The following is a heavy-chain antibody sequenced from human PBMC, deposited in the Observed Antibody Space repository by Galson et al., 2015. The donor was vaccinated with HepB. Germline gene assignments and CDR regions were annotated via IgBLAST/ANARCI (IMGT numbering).Heavy chain of an antibody. CDR3: ARVLSGSYLVDY. V-gene: IGHV3-30*04. CDR2: ISYEGSNK. J-gene: IGHJ4*02. CDR1: RFTFSSYG. D-gene: IGHD1-26*01. Sequence: SLRLSCAASRFTFSSYGMHWVRQAPDKGLEWVAVISYEGSNKDYADSVKGRFIISRDISKNTLYLQMSSLRTEDTAVYYCARVLSGSYLVDYWGQGTLVTVSS.